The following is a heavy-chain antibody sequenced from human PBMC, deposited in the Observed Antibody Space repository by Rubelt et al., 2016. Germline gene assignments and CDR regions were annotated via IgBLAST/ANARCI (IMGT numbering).Heavy chain of an antibody. CDR2: INAGNGNT. CDR3: ARSYSNYQDGYYYYYGMDV. D-gene: IGHD4-11*01. V-gene: IGHV1-3*01. Sequence: QVQLVQSGAEVKKPGASVKVSCKASGYTFTSYAMHWVRQAPGQRLEWMGWINAGNGNTKYSQKFQGRVTMTRDTSTSTVYMELSSLRSEDTAVYYCARSYSNYQDGYYYYYGMDVWGQGTTVTVSS. J-gene: IGHJ6*02. CDR1: GYTFTSYA.